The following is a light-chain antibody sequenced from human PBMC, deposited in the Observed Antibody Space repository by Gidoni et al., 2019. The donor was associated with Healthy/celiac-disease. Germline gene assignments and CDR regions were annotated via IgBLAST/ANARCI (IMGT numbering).Light chain of an antibody. CDR2: AAS. CDR1: QGISSY. J-gene: IGKJ4*01. Sequence: IQLTQSPSSLSASVGDRVTITCRASQGISSYLAWYQQKPGKAPKLLIYAASTLQSGVPSRFSGSGSGTDFTLTIISLQPEDFATYYCQQLNSYPVLTFGGGTKVEIK. CDR3: QQLNSYPVLT. V-gene: IGKV1-9*01.